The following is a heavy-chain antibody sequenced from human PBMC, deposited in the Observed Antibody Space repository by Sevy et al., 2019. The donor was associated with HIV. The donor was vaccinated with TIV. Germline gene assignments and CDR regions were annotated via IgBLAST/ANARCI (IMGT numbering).Heavy chain of an antibody. Sequence: GGSLRLSCAASGFTFSSYEMNWVRQAPGKGLEWVSYISSSGSTIYYADSVKGRFTISRENAKNSLDLQMNSLRAEDTAVYYCARDDRGYSGYDRGNFDYWGQGTLVTVSS. CDR3: ARDDRGYSGYDRGNFDY. CDR1: GFTFSSYE. D-gene: IGHD5-12*01. J-gene: IGHJ4*02. CDR2: ISSSGSTI. V-gene: IGHV3-48*03.